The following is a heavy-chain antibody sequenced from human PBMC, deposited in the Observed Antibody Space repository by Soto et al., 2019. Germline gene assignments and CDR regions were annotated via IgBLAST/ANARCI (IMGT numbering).Heavy chain of an antibody. Sequence: EAVSGKWGVSGYCSSSDCYWGFIRQPPGKGLEWIGSIYHSGSTYYNPSLKSRVTISVDTSKNQFSLKLSSVTAADTAVYYCARDYYDSSGYYGSKYNWFDPWGQGTLFTVSS. V-gene: IGHV4-38-2*01. CDR1: GYCSSSDCY. CDR2: IYHSGST. D-gene: IGHD3-22*01. CDR3: ARDYYDSSGYYGSKYNWFDP. J-gene: IGHJ5*02.